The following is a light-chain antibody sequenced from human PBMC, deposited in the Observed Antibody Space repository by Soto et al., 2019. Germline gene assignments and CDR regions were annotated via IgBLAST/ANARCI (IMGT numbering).Light chain of an antibody. Sequence: QSVLTQPASVSGSPGQSITISCTGTTSDIGTYSYVSWYQQHAGKAPKLIIYEVSHRPSGVSNRFSGSKSGSTASLTISGLQAEDEAHYYCCSSTGISTILFATGTKVTLL. V-gene: IGLV2-14*01. CDR3: CSSTGISTIL. J-gene: IGLJ1*01. CDR1: TSDIGTYSY. CDR2: EVS.